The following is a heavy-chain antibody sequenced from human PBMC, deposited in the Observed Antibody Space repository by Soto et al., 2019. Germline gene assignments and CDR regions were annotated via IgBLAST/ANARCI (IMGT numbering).Heavy chain of an antibody. V-gene: IGHV3-33*08. CDR2: IWYDGSNK. Sequence: VQLLESGGGLVQPGGSLRLSCAASGFTFSSYAMSWVRQAPGKGLEWVAVIWYDGSNKYYADSVKGRFTISRDNSKNTLYLQMNSLRAEDTAVYYCAREGWELLVGAFDIWGQGTMVTVSS. J-gene: IGHJ3*02. D-gene: IGHD1-26*01. CDR1: GFTFSSYA. CDR3: AREGWELLVGAFDI.